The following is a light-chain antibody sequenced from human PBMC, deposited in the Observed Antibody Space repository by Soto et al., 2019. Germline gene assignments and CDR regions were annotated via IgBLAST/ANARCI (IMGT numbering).Light chain of an antibody. CDR3: MQGTHWPPT. J-gene: IGKJ1*01. CDR1: QSIVYSDGNAY. CDR2: RAS. Sequence: DVVMTQSPLSLSVTLGQPASISCRSSQSIVYSDGNAYLNWFQQRPGQSPRRLIYRASNRDSGVPDRFSSSGAGTDFTLQISRVEAEDVGVYYFMQGTHWPPTFGRGTRVEIK. V-gene: IGKV2-30*01.